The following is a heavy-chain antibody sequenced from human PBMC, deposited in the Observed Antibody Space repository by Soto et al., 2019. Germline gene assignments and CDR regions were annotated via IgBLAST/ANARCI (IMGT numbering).Heavy chain of an antibody. J-gene: IGHJ4*02. D-gene: IGHD4-17*01. Sequence: SETLSLTCAVYGGSFSGYYWSWIRQPPGKGLEWIGEINHSGSTNYNPSLKSRVTISVDTSKNQFSLKLSSVTAADTAVYYCARGWDYGGTNWFNWGQGTLVTVSS. CDR1: GGSFSGYY. V-gene: IGHV4-34*01. CDR2: INHSGST. CDR3: ARGWDYGGTNWFN.